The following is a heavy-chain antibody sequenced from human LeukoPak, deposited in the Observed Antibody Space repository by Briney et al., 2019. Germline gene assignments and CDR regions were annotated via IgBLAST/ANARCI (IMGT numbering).Heavy chain of an antibody. CDR2: IWYDGSNK. V-gene: IGHV3-33*06. CDR1: GFTFSSYG. Sequence: PGGSLRLSCAASGFTFSSYGMHWVRQAPGKGLEWVAVIWYDGSNKYYADSVKGRFTISRDNSKNTLYLQMNSLRAEDTAVYYCAKEWGYEWELLSIAFDIWGQGTMVTVSS. D-gene: IGHD1-26*01. J-gene: IGHJ3*02. CDR3: AKEWGYEWELLSIAFDI.